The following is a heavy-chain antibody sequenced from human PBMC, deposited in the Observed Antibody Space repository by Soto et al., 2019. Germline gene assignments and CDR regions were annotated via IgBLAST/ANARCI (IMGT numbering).Heavy chain of an antibody. CDR3: ARLKDGGSRWLQLLGNFDY. D-gene: IGHD5-12*01. CDR1: GGSISSYY. Sequence: SETLSLTCTVSGGSISSYYWSWIRQPPGKGLEWIGYIYYSGSTNYNPSLKSRVTISVDTSKNQFSLKLSSVTAADTAVYYCARLKDGGSRWLQLLGNFDYWGQGTLVTVSS. CDR2: IYYSGST. V-gene: IGHV4-59*08. J-gene: IGHJ4*02.